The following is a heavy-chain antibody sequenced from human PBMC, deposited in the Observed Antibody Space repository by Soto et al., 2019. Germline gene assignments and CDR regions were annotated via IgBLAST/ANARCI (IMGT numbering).Heavy chain of an antibody. V-gene: IGHV4-59*01. Sequence: QVQLQESGPGLVKPSETLSLTCTVSGGSISSYYWSWIRQHPGKGLEWIGYIYYSGSTNYNSSRKVRVTISVDTSKNQFSLKLSSVTAADTAVYYCARGSYDSYYWGQGTLVTVSS. J-gene: IGHJ4*02. CDR1: GGSISSYY. CDR3: ARGSYDSYY. D-gene: IGHD3-22*01. CDR2: IYYSGST.